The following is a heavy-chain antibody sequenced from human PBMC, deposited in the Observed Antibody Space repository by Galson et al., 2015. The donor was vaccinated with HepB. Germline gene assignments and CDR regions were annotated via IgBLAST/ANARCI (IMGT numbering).Heavy chain of an antibody. V-gene: IGHV3-74*01. CDR2: INSDGSST. J-gene: IGHJ6*02. Sequence: SLRLSCAASGFTFSSYWMHWVRQAPGKGLVWVSRINSDGSSTSYADSVKGRFTISRDNAKNTLYLQMNSLRAEDTAVYYCAREGGYSGYGYYYYGMDVWGQGTTVTVSS. CDR1: GFTFSSYW. D-gene: IGHD5-12*01. CDR3: AREGGYSGYGYYYYGMDV.